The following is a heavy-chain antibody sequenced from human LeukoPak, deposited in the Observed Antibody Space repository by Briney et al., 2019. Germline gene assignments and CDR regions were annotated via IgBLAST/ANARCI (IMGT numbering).Heavy chain of an antibody. CDR1: GFTFSNYW. D-gene: IGHD3-3*01. J-gene: IGHJ4*02. Sequence: GGSLRLSCAASGFTFSNYWMTWVRQAPGKGLEWVANINPDGSDKHYVGSVEGRFTISRDNSKNTLYLQMNSLRAEDTAVYYCAKESFWSPPYYFDYWGQGTLVTVSS. V-gene: IGHV3-7*01. CDR2: INPDGSDK. CDR3: AKESFWSPPYYFDY.